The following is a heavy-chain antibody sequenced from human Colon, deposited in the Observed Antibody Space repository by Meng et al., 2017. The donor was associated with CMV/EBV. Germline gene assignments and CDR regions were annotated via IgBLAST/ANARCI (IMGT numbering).Heavy chain of an antibody. CDR2: ISWNSGKR. D-gene: IGHD1-26*01. CDR1: GFTFDDYA. V-gene: IGHV3-9*01. Sequence: SLKISCAASGFTFDDYAMHWVRQAPGKGLEWVSSISWNSGKRGYADSVEGRFTISRDNAKNLLYLEIDSLRVEDTALYYCAKDRGLGVTGGYYYYYGMDVWGQGTTVTSP. J-gene: IGHJ6*02. CDR3: AKDRGLGVTGGYYYYYGMDV.